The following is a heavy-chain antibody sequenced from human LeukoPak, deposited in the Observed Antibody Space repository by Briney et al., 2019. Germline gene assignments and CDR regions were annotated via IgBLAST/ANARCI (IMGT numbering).Heavy chain of an antibody. CDR2: INHSGST. V-gene: IGHV4-34*01. D-gene: IGHD6-19*01. Sequence: PSETLSPTCGVHGGSFSGYYWTWIRQPPGKGLEWIGEINHSGSTNYNPSLKSRVTISVDTSKNQFSLKLSSVTAADTAVYYCARARGAVAGYFDYWGQGTLVTVSS. J-gene: IGHJ4*02. CDR3: ARARGAVAGYFDY. CDR1: GGSFSGYY.